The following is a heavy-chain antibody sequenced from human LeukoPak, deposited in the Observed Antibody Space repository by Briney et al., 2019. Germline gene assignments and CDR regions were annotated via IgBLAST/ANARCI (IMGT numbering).Heavy chain of an antibody. V-gene: IGHV4-30-2*01. D-gene: IGHD2-2*01. CDR1: GGSISSGGYY. Sequence: TLSLTCTVSGGSISSGGYYWSWIRQPPGKGLEWIGYIYHSGSTYYNPSLKSRVTISVDRSKNQFSLKLSSVTAVDTAVYYCARVSTAAVGVVVVPAATGWFDPWGQGTLVTVSS. J-gene: IGHJ5*02. CDR2: IYHSGST. CDR3: ARVSTAAVGVVVVPAATGWFDP.